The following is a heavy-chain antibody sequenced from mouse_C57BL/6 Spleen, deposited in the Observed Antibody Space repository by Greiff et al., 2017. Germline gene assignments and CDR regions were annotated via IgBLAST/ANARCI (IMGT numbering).Heavy chain of an antibody. D-gene: IGHD1-1*01. CDR1: GYTFTSYT. J-gene: IGHJ1*03. CDR2: INPSSGYT. V-gene: IGHV1-4*01. Sequence: VKLQQSGAELARPGASVKMSCKASGYTFTSYTMHWVKQRPGPGLEWIGYINPSSGYTKYNQKFKDKATLTADKSSSTAYMQLSSLTSEDSAVYYCARWDYGSSPYWHFDVWGTGTTVTVSS. CDR3: ARWDYGSSPYWHFDV.